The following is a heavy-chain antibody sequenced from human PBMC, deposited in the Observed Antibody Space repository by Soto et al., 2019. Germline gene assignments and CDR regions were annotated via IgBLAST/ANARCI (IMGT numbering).Heavy chain of an antibody. V-gene: IGHV1-3*01. Sequence: ASVKVSCKASGFTFTNYAMHWVRQAPGQRLEWIGWINAGTGDTKYSQNFQGRVTISRDTSASTAYMEVSSLTSEDTALYFCARGSTSDWPLDSWGQGTLVTVSS. J-gene: IGHJ4*02. CDR1: GFTFTNYA. D-gene: IGHD2-2*01. CDR2: INAGTGDT. CDR3: ARGSTSDWPLDS.